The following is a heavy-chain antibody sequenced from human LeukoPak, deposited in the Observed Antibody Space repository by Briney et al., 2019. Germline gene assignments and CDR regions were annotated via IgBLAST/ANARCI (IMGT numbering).Heavy chain of an antibody. J-gene: IGHJ4*02. CDR1: GFTFSSYG. Sequence: GGSLRLSCAASGFTFSSYGMHWVRQAPGKGLEWVAVISYDGSNKYYADSVKGRFTISRDNSKNTLYLQMNSLRAEDTAVYYCAKEPIYSYSGYARGYFDYWGQGTLVTVSS. D-gene: IGHD5-12*01. V-gene: IGHV3-30*18. CDR3: AKEPIYSYSGYARGYFDY. CDR2: ISYDGSNK.